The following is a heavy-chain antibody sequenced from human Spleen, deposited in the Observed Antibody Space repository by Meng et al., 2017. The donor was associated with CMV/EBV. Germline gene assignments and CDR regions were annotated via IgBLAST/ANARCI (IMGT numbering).Heavy chain of an antibody. V-gene: IGHV4-61*01. J-gene: IGHJ6*02. CDR1: GGSVSSGNYY. D-gene: IGHD2-2*01. Sequence: SETLSLTCTVSGGSVSSGNYYWSWIRQPPGKGLEWIGFIYHSGSTNYNPSLKSRVTISVDTSKNQFSLKLRSVTAADTAVYYCARERGYCSSTSCYALLDVWGQGTTVTVSS. CDR3: ARERGYCSSTSCYALLDV. CDR2: IYHSGST.